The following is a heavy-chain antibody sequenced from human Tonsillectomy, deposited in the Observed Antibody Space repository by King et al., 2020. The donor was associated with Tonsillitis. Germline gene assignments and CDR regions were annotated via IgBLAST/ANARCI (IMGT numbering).Heavy chain of an antibody. V-gene: IGHV3-30*05. D-gene: IGHD3-22*01. J-gene: IGHJ3*01. CDR2: ISYDGSDK. CDR3: ARDQSSYDSSCYYSD. Sequence: VQLVEAGGGVVQPGRSLRLSCAASGFTFSSYGMHWVRQAPGKGLEWVAVISYDGSDKYYVDSVKGRFTISRDNSKNTLYLQMNSLRAEDTAVYYCARDQSSYDSSCYYSDWGQGTMVTVSS. CDR1: GFTFSSYG.